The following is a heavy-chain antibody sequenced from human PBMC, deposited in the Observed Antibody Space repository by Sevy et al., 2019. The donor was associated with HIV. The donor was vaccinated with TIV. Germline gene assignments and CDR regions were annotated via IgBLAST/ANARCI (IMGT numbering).Heavy chain of an antibody. CDR1: GGTFSSYA. V-gene: IGHV1-69*13. J-gene: IGHJ3*01. CDR2: IIPIFGTA. CDR3: ARSFDSEGAFDV. Sequence: ATVKVSCKASGGTFSSYAINWVRQAPRQGLEWMGGIIPIFGTANYPQKFQGRVTTSADESTSTAYMELSSLRSEGTAVYYCARSFDSEGAFDVWGQGTMVTVSS.